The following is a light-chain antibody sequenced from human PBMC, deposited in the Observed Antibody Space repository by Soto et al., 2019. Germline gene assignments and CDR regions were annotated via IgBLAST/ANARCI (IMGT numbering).Light chain of an antibody. CDR1: QSFNSIY. J-gene: IGKJ1*01. V-gene: IGKV3-20*01. CDR2: GAS. CDR3: QHYNSYSEA. Sequence: VLTKSPGTPSLSKGERATLSCRASQSFNSIYLAWYQQKPGQAPRLLIYGASSRATGIPDRFSGSGSGTEFTLTISSLQPDDFATYYCQHYNSYSEAFGQGTKVDIK.